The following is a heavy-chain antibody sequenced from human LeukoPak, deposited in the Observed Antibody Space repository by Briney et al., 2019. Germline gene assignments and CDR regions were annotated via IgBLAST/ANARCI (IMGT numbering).Heavy chain of an antibody. CDR3: ARASDPVWGSYRFDAFDI. CDR1: GYTFRNYY. CDR2: INPNGGST. J-gene: IGHJ3*02. D-gene: IGHD3-16*02. V-gene: IGHV1-46*04. Sequence: ASVKVSCKASGYTFRNYYMHWVRQAPGQGLEWMGIINPNGGSTTYAQKLRGRVTMTRDMSTTTFYMELSSLRSEDTAVYYCARASDPVWGSYRFDAFDIWGQGTMVTVSS.